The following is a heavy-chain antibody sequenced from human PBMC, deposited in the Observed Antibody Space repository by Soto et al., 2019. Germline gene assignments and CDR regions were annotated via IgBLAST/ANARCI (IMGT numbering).Heavy chain of an antibody. CDR1: GFTFSSYG. CDR3: AKNSHIVVVVAATDLSMDV. V-gene: IGHV3-30*18. Sequence: GGSLRLSCAASGFTFSSYGMHWVRQAPGKGLEWVAVISYDGSNKYYADSVKGRFTISRDNSKNTLYLQMNSLRAEDTAVYYCAKNSHIVVVVAATDLSMDVWGQGTTVTVSS. D-gene: IGHD2-15*01. CDR2: ISYDGSNK. J-gene: IGHJ6*02.